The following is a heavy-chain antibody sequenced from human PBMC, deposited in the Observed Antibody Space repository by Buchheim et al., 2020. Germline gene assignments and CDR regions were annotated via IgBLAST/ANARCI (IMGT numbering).Heavy chain of an antibody. CDR3: ASGAMRKSDWLGTTHWYFDL. D-gene: IGHD1-7*01. Sequence: QVQLVQSGAEVKKPGSSVKVSCKASGGTFSSYTISWVRQAPGQGLEWMGRIIPILGIANYAQKFQGRVTITTDKSTSTAYMELSSLRSEDTAVYYCASGAMRKSDWLGTTHWYFDLWGRGTL. CDR2: IIPILGIA. V-gene: IGHV1-69*02. CDR1: GGTFSSYT. J-gene: IGHJ2*01.